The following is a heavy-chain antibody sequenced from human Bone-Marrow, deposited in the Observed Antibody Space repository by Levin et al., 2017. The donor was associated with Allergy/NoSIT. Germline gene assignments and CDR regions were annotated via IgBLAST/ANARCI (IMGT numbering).Heavy chain of an antibody. V-gene: IGHV3-15*01. J-gene: IGHJ4*02. D-gene: IGHD2-15*01. CDR1: GFTFSDAW. CDR2: IISTSDGGTT. Sequence: GGSLRLSCEGSGFTFSDAWMSWVRQAPGEGLEWVGRIISTSDGGTTDYAAPVKGRVTISRDDSRNTVYLQMNSLKTEDTAVYYCTTSPVTYESSGPIDYWGQGNLVSVSP. CDR3: TTSPVTYESSGPIDY.